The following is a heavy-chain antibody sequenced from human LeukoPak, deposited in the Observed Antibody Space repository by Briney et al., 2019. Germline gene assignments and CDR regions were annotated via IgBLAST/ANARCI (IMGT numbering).Heavy chain of an antibody. Sequence: SGTLSLTCAVSGGSISSSNWWSWVRQPPGKGLEWIGEIYHSGSTNYNPSLKSRVTISVDKSKNQFSLKLSSVTAADTAVYYCARYGVGYYDSSGYWYFDLWGRGTLVTVSS. J-gene: IGHJ2*01. CDR3: ARYGVGYYDSSGYWYFDL. V-gene: IGHV4-4*02. CDR2: IYHSGST. CDR1: GGSISSSNW. D-gene: IGHD3-22*01.